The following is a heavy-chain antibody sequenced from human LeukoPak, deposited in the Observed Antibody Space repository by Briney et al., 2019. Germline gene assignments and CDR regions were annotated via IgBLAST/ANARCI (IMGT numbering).Heavy chain of an antibody. CDR1: GFSFSSSA. CDR2: ITSSGATT. V-gene: IGHV3-64D*09. D-gene: IGHD3-22*01. J-gene: IGHJ4*02. Sequence: GGSLRLSCSASGFSFSSSAMHWVRQAPGKRLEYVSAITSSGATTFYADSVKGRFTISRDNSKNTLYLQMTSLRAEDTAVYYCVKLVWGYYYYNWGQGTLVTVSS. CDR3: VKLVWGYYYYN.